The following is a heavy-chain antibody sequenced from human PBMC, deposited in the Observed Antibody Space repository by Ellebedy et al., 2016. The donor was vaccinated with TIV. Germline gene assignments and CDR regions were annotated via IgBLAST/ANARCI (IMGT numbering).Heavy chain of an antibody. D-gene: IGHD6-19*01. CDR1: GFRFRSYA. J-gene: IGHJ2*01. CDR2: ISSSSSYI. CDR3: ARDRIEGIAVAGTPYWYFDL. V-gene: IGHV3-21*01. Sequence: GESLKISCAASGFRFRSYAMAWVRQAPGKGLEWVSSISSSSSYIYYADSVKGRFTISRDNAKNSLYLQMNSLRDEDTAVYYCARDRIEGIAVAGTPYWYFDLWGRGTLVTVSS.